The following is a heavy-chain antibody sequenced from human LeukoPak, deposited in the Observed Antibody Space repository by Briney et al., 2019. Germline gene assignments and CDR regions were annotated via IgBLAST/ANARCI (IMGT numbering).Heavy chain of an antibody. Sequence: GRSLRLSCAASGFTFSSYPMHWVRQAPGKGLEWVAVISYDGSNKYYADSVKGRFTISRDNSKNTLYLQMNSLRAEDTAVYYCARDFECSNAFDIWGQGTMVTVSS. CDR1: GFTFSSYP. CDR3: ARDFECSNAFDI. V-gene: IGHV3-30-3*01. CDR2: ISYDGSNK. J-gene: IGHJ3*02. D-gene: IGHD3-3*01.